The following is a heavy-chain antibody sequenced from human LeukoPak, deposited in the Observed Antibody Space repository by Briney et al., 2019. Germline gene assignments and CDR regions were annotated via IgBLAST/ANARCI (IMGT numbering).Heavy chain of an antibody. CDR3: AKHLVSTVRIYDMDV. Sequence: PGGSLRLSCVGSTFTFSNYAMSWVRQAPGMGLEWVSGISASGSTHYVDSVRGRLTISRDNSEKTLYLQMNSLTAEDTAVYYCAKHLVSTVRIYDMDVWGQGTTVTVSS. J-gene: IGHJ6*02. CDR1: TFTFSNYA. V-gene: IGHV3-23*01. D-gene: IGHD5/OR15-5a*01. CDR2: ISASGST.